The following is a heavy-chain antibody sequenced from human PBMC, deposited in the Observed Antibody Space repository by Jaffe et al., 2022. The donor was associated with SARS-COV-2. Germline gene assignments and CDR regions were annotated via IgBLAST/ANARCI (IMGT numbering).Heavy chain of an antibody. CDR2: ISSSSSYI. CDR1: GFTFSSYS. J-gene: IGHJ3*02. D-gene: IGHD3-22*01. Sequence: EVQLVESGGGLVKPGGSLRLSCAASGFTFSSYSMNWVRQAPGKGLEWVSSISSSSSYIYYADSVKGRFTISRDNAKNSLYLQMNSLRAEDTAVYYCARDYYYDSSGYYYPDAFDIWGQGTMVTVSS. V-gene: IGHV3-21*01. CDR3: ARDYYYDSSGYYYPDAFDI.